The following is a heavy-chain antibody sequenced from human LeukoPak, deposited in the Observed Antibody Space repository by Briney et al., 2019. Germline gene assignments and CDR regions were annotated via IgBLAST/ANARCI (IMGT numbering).Heavy chain of an antibody. CDR1: GFTFSSYA. V-gene: IGHV3-9*03. Sequence: GGSLRLSCAASGFTFSSYAMSWVRQAPGKGLEWVSGISWNSGNIGYADSVKGRFTISRDNAKNSLSLQMNSLRAEDMALYYCAILTDKGSFDMWGQGTMVTVSS. CDR2: ISWNSGNI. J-gene: IGHJ3*02. CDR3: AILTDKGSFDM. D-gene: IGHD2-15*01.